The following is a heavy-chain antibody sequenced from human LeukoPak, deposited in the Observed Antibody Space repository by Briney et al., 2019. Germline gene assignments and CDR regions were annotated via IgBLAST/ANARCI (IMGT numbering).Heavy chain of an antibody. Sequence: PSETLSLTCTVSGGSISSGGYYWSWIRQHPGKGLEWIGYIYYSGSTYYNPSLKSRVTISVDTSKNQFSLKLSSVTAADTAVYYCARLSSGTLDDYWAQGTLVTVSS. CDR3: ARLSSGTLDDY. CDR1: GGSISSGGYY. D-gene: IGHD6-25*01. CDR2: IYYSGST. V-gene: IGHV4-31*03. J-gene: IGHJ4*02.